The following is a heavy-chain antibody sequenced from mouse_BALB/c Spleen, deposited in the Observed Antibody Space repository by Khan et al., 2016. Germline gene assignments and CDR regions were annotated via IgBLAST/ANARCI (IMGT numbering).Heavy chain of an antibody. V-gene: IGHV5-6-5*01. CDR1: GFTFSSYA. CDR3: AREDYGNYGDYFDY. J-gene: IGHJ2*01. CDR2: ISSGGST. D-gene: IGHD2-1*01. Sequence: EVQLLETGGGLVKPGGSLKLSCAASGFTFSSYAMSWVRQTPEKRLEWVASISSGGSTYYPDSVKGRFTISRDNARNILNLQMSSLRSEDTAIYYCAREDYGNYGDYFDYWGQGTTLTVSS.